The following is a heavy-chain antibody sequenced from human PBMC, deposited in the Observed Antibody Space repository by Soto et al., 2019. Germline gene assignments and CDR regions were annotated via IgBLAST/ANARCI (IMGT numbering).Heavy chain of an antibody. Sequence: PGGSLRLSCAASGFTFINYAMHWVRQAPGKGLEWVAVISYDGSNKYYADSVKGRFTISRDNAKNSLYLQMNSLRAEDTAVYYCARAAYDSSGYSVHFDYWGQGTLVTVSS. V-gene: IGHV3-30-3*01. CDR2: ISYDGSNK. CDR1: GFTFINYA. D-gene: IGHD3-22*01. J-gene: IGHJ4*02. CDR3: ARAAYDSSGYSVHFDY.